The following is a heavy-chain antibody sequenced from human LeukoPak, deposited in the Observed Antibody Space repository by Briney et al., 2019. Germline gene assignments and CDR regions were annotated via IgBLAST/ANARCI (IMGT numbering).Heavy chain of an antibody. CDR3: ARDSHGAAAGYYYYYGMDV. D-gene: IGHD6-13*01. CDR1: GYSFSSYW. CDR2: IYPGDSDT. Sequence: GESLKISCKGSGYSFSSYWIGWVRQMPGKGLEWMGIIYPGDSDTRYSPSFQGQVTISADKSISTAYLQWSSLKASDTAMYYCARDSHGAAAGYYYYYGMDVWGQGTTVTVSS. V-gene: IGHV5-51*01. J-gene: IGHJ6*02.